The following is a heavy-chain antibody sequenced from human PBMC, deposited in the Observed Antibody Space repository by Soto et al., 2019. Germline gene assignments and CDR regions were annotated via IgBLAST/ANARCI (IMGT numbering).Heavy chain of an antibody. D-gene: IGHD2-21*02. J-gene: IGHJ3*02. V-gene: IGHV3-33*01. CDR1: GFTFSSYG. Sequence: QVQLVESGGGVVQPGRSLRLSCAASGFTFSSYGMHWVRQAPGKGLEWVAVIWYDGSNKYYADSVKGRFTISRDNSKNTLYLQMNSLRAEDTALYYCARERLRGDLPGAFDIWGQGTMVTVSS. CDR2: IWYDGSNK. CDR3: ARERLRGDLPGAFDI.